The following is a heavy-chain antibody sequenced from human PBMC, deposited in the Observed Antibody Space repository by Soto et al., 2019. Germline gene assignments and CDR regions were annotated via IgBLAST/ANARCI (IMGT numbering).Heavy chain of an antibody. CDR1: GYTFTSYD. J-gene: IGHJ6*02. Sequence: ASVKVSCKASGYTFTSYDINWVRQATGQGLEWMGWMNPNSGSTGYAQKFQGRVTMTRNTSISTAYMELSSLRSEDTAVYYCARGGITMVRGVWYGMDVWGQGTTVTVSS. V-gene: IGHV1-8*01. CDR3: ARGGITMVRGVWYGMDV. CDR2: MNPNSGST. D-gene: IGHD3-10*01.